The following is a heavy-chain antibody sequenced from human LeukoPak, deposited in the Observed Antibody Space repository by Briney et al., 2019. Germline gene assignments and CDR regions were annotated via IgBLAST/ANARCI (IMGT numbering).Heavy chain of an antibody. D-gene: IGHD3-22*01. J-gene: IGHJ4*02. Sequence: GGSLRLSCAASGFTFSSYNMNWVRQAPGNGLEWVSSITSSSSYIYYADSVKGRFTISRDNAKNSLYLQINSLRAEDTAVYYCASGPEYYYDSSGYHYWGQGTLVTVSS. V-gene: IGHV3-21*01. CDR1: GFTFSSYN. CDR2: ITSSSSYI. CDR3: ASGPEYYYDSSGYHY.